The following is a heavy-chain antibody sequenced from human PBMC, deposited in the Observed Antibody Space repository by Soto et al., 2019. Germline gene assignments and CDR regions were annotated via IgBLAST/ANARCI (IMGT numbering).Heavy chain of an antibody. CDR2: INAGNGNT. D-gene: IGHD6-13*01. V-gene: IGHV1-3*01. J-gene: IGHJ4*02. CDR3: ARDRGGYSSSWYEGYYFDY. CDR1: GYTFTSYA. Sequence: ASVKVSCKASGYTFTSYAMHWVRQAPGQRLEWMGWINAGNGNTKYSQKFQGRVTITRDTSASTAYMELSSLRSEDTAVYYCARDRGGYSSSWYEGYYFDYWGQGTLVTSPQ.